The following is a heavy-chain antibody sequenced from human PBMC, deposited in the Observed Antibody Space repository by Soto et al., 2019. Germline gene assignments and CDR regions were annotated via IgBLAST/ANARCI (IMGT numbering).Heavy chain of an antibody. D-gene: IGHD3-10*01. CDR1: GGSISSGGYS. J-gene: IGHJ4*02. CDR2: ISHTGST. CDR3: ARGGWFLGY. Sequence: QLQLQESGSGLVKPSQTLSLTCAVSGGSISSGGYSWSWIRQPPGKGLEWIGYISHTGSTYYNPSLTRRLTISVDRPKNQFSLKLSSVTAADTDVYYRARGGWFLGYWGQGTLVTVSS. V-gene: IGHV4-30-2*01.